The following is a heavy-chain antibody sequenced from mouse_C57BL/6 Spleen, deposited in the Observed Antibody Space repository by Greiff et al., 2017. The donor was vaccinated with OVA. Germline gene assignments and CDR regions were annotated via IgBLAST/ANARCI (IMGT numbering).Heavy chain of an antibody. CDR2: IWTGGGT. Sequence: QVQLKQSGPGLVAPSQSLSITCTVSGFSLTSYAISWVRQPPGTGLEWLGVIWTGGGTNYNSALKSRLSISKDNSKSQVFLKMNSLQTDDTARYYCARLSYDYDGSWFAYWGQGTLVTVSA. CDR1: GFSLTSYA. J-gene: IGHJ3*01. CDR3: ARLSYDYDGSWFAY. V-gene: IGHV2-9-1*01. D-gene: IGHD2-4*01.